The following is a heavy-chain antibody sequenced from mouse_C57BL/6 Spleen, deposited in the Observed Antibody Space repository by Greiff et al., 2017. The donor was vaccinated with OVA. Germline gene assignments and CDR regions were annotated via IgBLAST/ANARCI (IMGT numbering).Heavy chain of an antibody. Sequence: QVQLQQPGAELVMPGASVKLSCKASGYTFTSYWMHWVKQRPGQGLEWIGEIDPSDSYTNYNQKFKGKSTLTVDKSSSTAYMQLSSLTSEDSAVYDCARKEDDYLDYWGQGTTLTVSS. CDR3: ARKEDDYLDY. CDR1: GYTFTSYW. CDR2: IDPSDSYT. J-gene: IGHJ2*01. V-gene: IGHV1-69*01.